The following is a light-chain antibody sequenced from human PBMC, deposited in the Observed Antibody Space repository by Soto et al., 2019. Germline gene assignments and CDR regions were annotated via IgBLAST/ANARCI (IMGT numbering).Light chain of an antibody. CDR3: QQYNNWCT. CDR2: GAS. J-gene: IGKJ1*01. Sequence: EIVMTQSPATLSVSPGERATLSCRASQSVSSNLAWYQQKPGQVPRLLIYGASTRATGIPAKFSGSGSGTDCTLTISCLQSEVFTVYFWQQYNNWCTFGQGTKVEIK. V-gene: IGKV3-15*01. CDR1: QSVSSN.